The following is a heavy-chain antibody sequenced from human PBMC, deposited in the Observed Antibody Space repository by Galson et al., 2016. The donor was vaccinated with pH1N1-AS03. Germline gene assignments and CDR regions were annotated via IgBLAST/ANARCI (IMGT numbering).Heavy chain of an antibody. Sequence: SVKVSCKASGGTFSNFAISWMRQAPGQGLEWMGGIHPIFGTVTYAQKFQGRLTVTADDSTSAAYMELSSLTSEDTAIYYCARDRYYDGSGRKFFESEYWGQGNLVIVSS. CDR1: GGTFSNFA. D-gene: IGHD3-22*01. V-gene: IGHV1-69*13. CDR2: IHPIFGTV. CDR3: ARDRYYDGSGRKFFESEY. J-gene: IGHJ4*02.